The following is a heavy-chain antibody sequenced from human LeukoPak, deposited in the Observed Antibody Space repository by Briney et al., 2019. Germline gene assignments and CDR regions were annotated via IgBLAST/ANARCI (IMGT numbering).Heavy chain of an antibody. V-gene: IGHV3-30*02. D-gene: IGHD3-10*01. J-gene: IGHJ4*02. Sequence: GGSLRLSCAASGFTFSSYGMHWVRQAPGKGLEWVAFIRYDGSNKYYADSVKGRFTISRDNSKNTLYLQMNSLRAEDTAVYYRAKDITMVRGVWAPAFDYWGQGTLVTVSS. CDR2: IRYDGSNK. CDR3: AKDITMVRGVWAPAFDY. CDR1: GFTFSSYG.